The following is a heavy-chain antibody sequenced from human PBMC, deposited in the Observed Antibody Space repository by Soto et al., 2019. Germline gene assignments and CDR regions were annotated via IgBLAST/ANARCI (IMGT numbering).Heavy chain of an antibody. CDR3: ARVSRSSGSYYSYGMDV. D-gene: IGHD1-26*01. Sequence: SQTLSLTCAISGDSVSSNSAAWNWIRQSPSRGLEWLGRTYYRSKWYNDYAVSVKSRITINTDTSKNKFSLQLNSVTPEDTAVYYCARVSRSSGSYYSYGMDVWGQGTTVTVSS. CDR1: GDSVSSNSAA. J-gene: IGHJ6*02. V-gene: IGHV6-1*01. CDR2: TYYRSKWYN.